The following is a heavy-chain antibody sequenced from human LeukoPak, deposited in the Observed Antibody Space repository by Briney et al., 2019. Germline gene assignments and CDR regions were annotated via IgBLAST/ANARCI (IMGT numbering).Heavy chain of an antibody. CDR1: GFTFSSYA. D-gene: IGHD1-26*01. Sequence: GGSLRLSCAASGFTFSSYAMSWVRQAPGKGLEWVSAISGSGGSTYYADSVKGRFTISRDNSKNTQYLQMNSLRAEDTAVYYCATWELDYYYYGMDVWGQGTTVTVSS. CDR2: ISGSGGST. V-gene: IGHV3-23*01. CDR3: ATWELDYYYYGMDV. J-gene: IGHJ6*02.